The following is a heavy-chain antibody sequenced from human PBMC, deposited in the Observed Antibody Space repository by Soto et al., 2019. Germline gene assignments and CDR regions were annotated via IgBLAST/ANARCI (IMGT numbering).Heavy chain of an antibody. V-gene: IGHV3-30*18. D-gene: IGHD2-15*01. J-gene: IGHJ4*02. CDR1: GFTFSSYG. CDR2: ISYDGSNK. CDR3: AKDTVVVPRRLSYYFDY. Sequence: GGSLRLSCAASGFTFSSYGMHWVRQAPGKGLEWVAVISYDGSNKYYADSVKGRFTISRDNSKNTLYLQMNSLRAEDTAVYYCAKDTVVVPRRLSYYFDYWGQGTLVTVSS.